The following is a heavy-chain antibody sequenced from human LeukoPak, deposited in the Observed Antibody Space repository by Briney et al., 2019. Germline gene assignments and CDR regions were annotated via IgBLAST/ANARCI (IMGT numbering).Heavy chain of an antibody. J-gene: IGHJ4*02. V-gene: IGHV3-23*01. Sequence: GGSLRLSCVASEFTFSGYAMSWVRQVPGKGLEWVPAISGSGRDTYYADSVKGRFTISRDNSKNTLYLHMNSLRVEDTALYYCAKEMGNSQPFDYWGQGTLVTVSS. D-gene: IGHD2/OR15-2a*01. CDR3: AKEMGNSQPFDY. CDR2: ISGSGRDT. CDR1: EFTFSGYA.